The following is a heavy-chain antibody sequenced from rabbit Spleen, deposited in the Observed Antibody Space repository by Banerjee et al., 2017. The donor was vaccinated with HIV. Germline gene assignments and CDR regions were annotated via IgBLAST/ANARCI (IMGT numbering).Heavy chain of an antibody. J-gene: IGHJ4*01. V-gene: IGHV1S45*01. D-gene: IGHD4-1*01. CDR2: IAAGSSGTT. Sequence: QEQLVESGGGLVQPEGSLTLTCTASGFSFSSSYYMCWVRQAPGKGLEWIACIAAGSSGTTYYASWAKGRFTIYRASSTTVALQVTSLTAADTATYFCARDAAGREDFNLWGPGTLVTVS. CDR1: GFSFSSSYY. CDR3: ARDAAGREDFNL.